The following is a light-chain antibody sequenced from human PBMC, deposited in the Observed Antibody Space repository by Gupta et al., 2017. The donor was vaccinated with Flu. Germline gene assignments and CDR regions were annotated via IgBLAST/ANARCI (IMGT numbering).Light chain of an antibody. CDR3: HSETASNNRVV. V-gene: IGLV2-8*01. CDR1: TSAVGGYNY. Sequence: TISSTETTSAVGGYNYVSWYQHPPAKAPNCLIFEVNRRPSAVPDRFSGAKSGTTASLTITGLQAEDEADYYCHSETASNNRVVFGGGTKLTVL. CDR2: EVN. J-gene: IGLJ3*02.